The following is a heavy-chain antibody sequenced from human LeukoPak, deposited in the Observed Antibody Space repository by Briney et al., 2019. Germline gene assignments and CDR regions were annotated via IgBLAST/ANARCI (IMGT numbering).Heavy chain of an antibody. V-gene: IGHV4-4*09. CDR1: GGSISSYY. CDR3: ARGDGIAVASHY. Sequence: SETLSLTCTVSGGSISSYYWSWIRQPPGKGLEWIGYIYTSGSTNYNPSLKSRVTISVDTSKNQFSLKLSPVTAADTAVYYCARGDGIAVASHYWGQGTLVTVSS. CDR2: IYTSGST. J-gene: IGHJ4*02. D-gene: IGHD6-19*01.